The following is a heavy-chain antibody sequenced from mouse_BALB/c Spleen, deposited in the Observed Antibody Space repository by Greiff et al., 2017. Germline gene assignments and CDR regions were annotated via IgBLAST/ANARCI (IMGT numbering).Heavy chain of an antibody. J-gene: IGHJ4*01. D-gene: IGHD1-1*01. CDR1: GFTFTDYY. Sequence: EVHLVESGGGLVQPGGSLRLSCATSGFTFTDYYMSWVRQPPGKALEWLGFIRNKANGYTTEYSASVKGRFTISRDNSQSILYLQMNTLRAEDSATYYCARLTTVYAMDYWGQGTSVTVSS. CDR2: IRNKANGYTT. CDR3: ARLTTVYAMDY. V-gene: IGHV7-3*02.